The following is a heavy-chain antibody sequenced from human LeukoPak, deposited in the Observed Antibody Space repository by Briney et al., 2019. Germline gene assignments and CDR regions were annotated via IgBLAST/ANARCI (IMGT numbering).Heavy chain of an antibody. V-gene: IGHV4-39*07. Sequence: PSETLSLTCTVSGGSISSSSYYWGWIRQPPGKGLEWIGSIYYSGSTYYNPSLKSRVTISVDTSKNQFSLKLSSVTAADTAVYYCATLGSSSAPRWGQGTLVTVSS. CDR3: ATLGSSSAPR. J-gene: IGHJ4*02. CDR2: IYYSGST. CDR1: GGSISSSSYY. D-gene: IGHD6-6*01.